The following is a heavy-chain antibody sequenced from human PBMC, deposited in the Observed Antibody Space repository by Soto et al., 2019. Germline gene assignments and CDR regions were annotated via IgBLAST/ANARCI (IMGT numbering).Heavy chain of an antibody. CDR3: AGFGVGDRDDK. CDR1: GSYITSGDYH. CDR2: ISHSETT. Sequence: QVRLQESGPGLVKASQTLSLTCPVSGSYITSGDYHWTWIRQAPGKGLEWIGYISHSETTYYSPALKNRIIISSDFSMNQFSLRLNSVTAADTAVYFCAGFGVGDRDDKWGQGTLVTVSS. V-gene: IGHV4-30-4*01. D-gene: IGHD2-8*01. J-gene: IGHJ4*02.